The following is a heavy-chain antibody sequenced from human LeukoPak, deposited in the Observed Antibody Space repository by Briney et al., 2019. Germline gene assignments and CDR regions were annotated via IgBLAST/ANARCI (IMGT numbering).Heavy chain of an antibody. D-gene: IGHD1-26*01. CDR2: IKQDGSEK. J-gene: IGHJ4*02. CDR3: AKDIGTGSYYHFDY. Sequence: GGSLRLACAASGFTFRSYWMTWVRQAPGKGLEWVAHIKQDGSEKYYADSVKGRFTISRDNAKNSLYLQMTSLRAEDTALYYCAKDIGTGSYYHFDYWGQGTLVTVSS. V-gene: IGHV3-7*03. CDR1: GFTFRSYW.